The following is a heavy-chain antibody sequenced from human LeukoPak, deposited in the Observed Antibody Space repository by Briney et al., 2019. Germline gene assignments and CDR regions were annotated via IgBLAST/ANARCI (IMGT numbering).Heavy chain of an antibody. CDR3: ARVPYYDFWSGFEGLYYFDS. CDR1: GGSFSGYY. J-gene: IGHJ4*02. V-gene: IGHV4-34*01. CDR2: INHSGST. D-gene: IGHD3-3*01. Sequence: PSETLSLTCAVYGGSFSGYYWSWIRQPPGKGLEWIGEINHSGSTNYNPSLWSRVSISVDTSMNHFSLKLSSVTAADTAVYYCARVPYYDFWSGFEGLYYFDSWGQGTLVTVSS.